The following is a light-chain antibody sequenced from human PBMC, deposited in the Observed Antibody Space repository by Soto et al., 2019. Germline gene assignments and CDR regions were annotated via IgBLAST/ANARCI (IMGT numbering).Light chain of an antibody. Sequence: QSVLTQPPSVSGAPGQRVTVSCTGGSSNIGAGYDVHWYQQLPGTAPKLLIYDNTNRPSGVPDRFSGSKSGTSASLAITGLQAEAEADYYCQSYDSSLSALVFGGGTKLTVL. CDR1: SSNIGAGYD. CDR2: DNT. CDR3: QSYDSSLSALV. V-gene: IGLV1-40*01. J-gene: IGLJ2*01.